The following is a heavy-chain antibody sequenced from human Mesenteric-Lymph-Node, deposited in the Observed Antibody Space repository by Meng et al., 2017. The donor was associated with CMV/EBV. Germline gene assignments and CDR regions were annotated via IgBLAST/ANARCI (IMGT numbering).Heavy chain of an antibody. CDR3: AREVGVVGVDY. Sequence: ASVKVSCKASGYTFTGYYMHWVRQAPGQGLEWMGWINPNSGGTNYAQKFQGRVTMTRDTSKNQFSLKLSSVTAADTAVYYCAREVGVVGVDYWGQGTLVTVSS. V-gene: IGHV1-2*02. J-gene: IGHJ4*02. CDR2: INPNSGGT. D-gene: IGHD1-26*01. CDR1: GYTFTGYY.